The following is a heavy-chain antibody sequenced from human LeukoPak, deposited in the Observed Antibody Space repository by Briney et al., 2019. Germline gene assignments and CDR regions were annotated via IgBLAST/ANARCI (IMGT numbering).Heavy chain of an antibody. D-gene: IGHD3-10*01. CDR3: ARVVGAYYYGSGSYGFGY. J-gene: IGHJ4*02. V-gene: IGHV1-8*01. CDR2: MNPNSGNT. Sequence: ASVKVSCKASGYTFTSYDINWVRQATGQGLEWMGWMNPNSGNTGYAQKFQGRVTMTRNTSIGTAYMELSSLRSEDTAVYYCARVVGAYYYGSGSYGFGYWGQGTLVTVSS. CDR1: GYTFTSYD.